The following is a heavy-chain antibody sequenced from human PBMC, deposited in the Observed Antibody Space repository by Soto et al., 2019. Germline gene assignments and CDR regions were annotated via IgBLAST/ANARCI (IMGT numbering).Heavy chain of an antibody. CDR2: VYYTGTT. V-gene: IGHV4-59*01. CDR1: GDSMSNNY. Sequence: PSETLSLTCSVSGDSMSNNYWTWIRQSPGRGLEWIGYVYYTGTTKHNPSLRGRVALSIDRSKNHFSLNLTSVTAADTAVYYCARGGTYGDYFDYWGQGTLVTVS. J-gene: IGHJ4*02. CDR3: ARGGTYGDYFDY. D-gene: IGHD4-17*01.